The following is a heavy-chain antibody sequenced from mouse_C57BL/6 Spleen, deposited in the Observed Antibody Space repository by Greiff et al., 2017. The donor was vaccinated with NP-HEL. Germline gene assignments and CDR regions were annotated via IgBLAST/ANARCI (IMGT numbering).Heavy chain of an antibody. D-gene: IGHD2-5*01. V-gene: IGHV1-15*01. J-gene: IGHJ4*01. Sequence: VQLQQSGAELVRPGASVTLSCKASGYTFTDYEMHWVKQTPVLGLEWIGAIDPETGGTAYNQKFKGKAILTADKSSSTAYMELRSLTSEDSAVYYCTRGDSNYVGYAMDYWGQGTSVTVSS. CDR2: IDPETGGT. CDR1: GYTFTDYE. CDR3: TRGDSNYVGYAMDY.